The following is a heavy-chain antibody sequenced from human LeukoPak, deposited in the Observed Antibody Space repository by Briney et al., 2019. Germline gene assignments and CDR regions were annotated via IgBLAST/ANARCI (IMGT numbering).Heavy chain of an antibody. J-gene: IGHJ4*02. D-gene: IGHD5-24*01. CDR3: ARGVRWLQLSYFDY. Sequence: SATLSLTCPVSTGSISSGVYYCSWIRQHPGKVLEWIGYIYYSRSTYYNPSLKSRVTISVDTSKNQSSLKLSSVTAADTAVYYCARGVRWLQLSYFDYWGQGTLVTVSS. CDR1: TGSISSGVYY. V-gene: IGHV4-31*03. CDR2: IYYSRST.